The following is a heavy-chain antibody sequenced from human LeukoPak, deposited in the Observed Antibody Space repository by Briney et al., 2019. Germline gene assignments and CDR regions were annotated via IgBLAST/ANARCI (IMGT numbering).Heavy chain of an antibody. Sequence: ASVKASCKASGYTFTSYGFSWVRQAPGQGLEWMGWISTYNGNTNYAQSFQGRVAMTTDTSTTTTYTELRSLRSDDTAVYYCARAPPLIAVAGLDYWGQGTLVTASS. J-gene: IGHJ4*02. D-gene: IGHD6-19*01. V-gene: IGHV1-18*01. CDR2: ISTYNGNT. CDR1: GYTFTSYG. CDR3: ARAPPLIAVAGLDY.